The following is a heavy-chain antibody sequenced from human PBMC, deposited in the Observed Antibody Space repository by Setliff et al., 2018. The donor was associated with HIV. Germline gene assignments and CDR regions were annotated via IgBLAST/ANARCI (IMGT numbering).Heavy chain of an antibody. CDR2: IYTSGST. CDR1: GGSISSYY. Sequence: SETLSLTCTVSGGSISSYYWSWIRQPPGKGLEWIGYIYTSGSTNYNPSLKSRVTISVDTSKNQFSLKLSSVTAADTAVYYCARHVSWYSSSWGYYFDYWGQGTLVTVSS. CDR3: ARHVSWYSSSWGYYFDY. J-gene: IGHJ4*02. D-gene: IGHD6-13*01. V-gene: IGHV4-4*09.